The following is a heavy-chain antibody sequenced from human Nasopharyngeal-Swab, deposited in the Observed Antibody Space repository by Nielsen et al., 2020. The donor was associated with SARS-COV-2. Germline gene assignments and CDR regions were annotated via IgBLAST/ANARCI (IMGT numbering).Heavy chain of an antibody. Sequence: GESLKISCAASGFTFSSYAMTWIRQAPGKGLEWVSGVSGSCGTTKYADSVKGRFTISRDNSKNKLYLQMHSLRAEDTAVYYCAKDRYCSGGACYFNGFDYWGQGTLVTVSS. V-gene: IGHV3-23*01. CDR1: GFTFSSYA. D-gene: IGHD2-15*01. CDR2: VSGSCGTT. CDR3: AKDRYCSGGACYFNGFDY. J-gene: IGHJ4*02.